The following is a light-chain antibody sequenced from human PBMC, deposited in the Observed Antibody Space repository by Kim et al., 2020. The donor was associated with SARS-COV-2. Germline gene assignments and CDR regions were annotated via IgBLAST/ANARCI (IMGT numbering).Light chain of an antibody. CDR1: QSVSRK. CDR2: GTS. J-gene: IGKJ1*01. Sequence: EVVLTQSPATLSASPGERATLSCRASQSVSRKVAWYQQKPGQPPRLVMFGTSHRAADIPATFSGSGSGTEFTLTISSLQSEDFAIYYCQQYYVWPRTFGQGTKVDIK. CDR3: QQYYVWPRT. V-gene: IGKV3-15*01.